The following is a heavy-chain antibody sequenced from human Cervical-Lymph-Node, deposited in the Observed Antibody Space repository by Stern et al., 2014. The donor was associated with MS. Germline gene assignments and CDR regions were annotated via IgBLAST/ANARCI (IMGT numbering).Heavy chain of an antibody. Sequence: QVQLQESGPGLVKPSETLSLTCSVSGGATSSYYWSWIRQPPGKGLEWIGYIYYNGHSNYNPSLKSRVTMLGDTPKNQFPLKLSSVTAADTAVYYCARYRSLPGSYFDYWGQGSLVTVSS. CDR3: ARYRSLPGSYFDY. CDR1: GGATSSYY. D-gene: IGHD3-10*01. CDR2: IYYNGHS. J-gene: IGHJ4*02. V-gene: IGHV4-59*01.